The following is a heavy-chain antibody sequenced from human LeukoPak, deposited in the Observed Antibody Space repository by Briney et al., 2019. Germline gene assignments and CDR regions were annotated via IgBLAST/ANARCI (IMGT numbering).Heavy chain of an antibody. J-gene: IGHJ4*02. CDR2: ITSTSGDM. CDR3: ARAAGYYFDY. V-gene: IGHV3-21*05. CDR1: GFTFKSYS. Sequence: GGSLRLSCAASGFTFKSYSMNWVRQAPGKGLEWVALITSTSGDMFYADSVKGRFTISRDNAKNSLYLQMDSLRAEDTAVYYCARAAGYYFDYWDQGSLVTVSS.